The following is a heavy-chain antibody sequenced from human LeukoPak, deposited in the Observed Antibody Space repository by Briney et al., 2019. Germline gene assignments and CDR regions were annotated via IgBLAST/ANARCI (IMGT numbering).Heavy chain of an antibody. V-gene: IGHV3-23*01. CDR3: AKARMIVVVFDAFDI. CDR1: GFTFSSYA. D-gene: IGHD3-22*01. Sequence: GGSLRLSCAASGFTFSSYAMTWVRQAPGMGLEWVSAISSTAGGTYYADSVKGRLTISRDNSKNTLYLQMNSLRAEDTAVYFCAKARMIVVVFDAFDIWGQGTMVTVSS. CDR2: ISSTAGGT. J-gene: IGHJ3*02.